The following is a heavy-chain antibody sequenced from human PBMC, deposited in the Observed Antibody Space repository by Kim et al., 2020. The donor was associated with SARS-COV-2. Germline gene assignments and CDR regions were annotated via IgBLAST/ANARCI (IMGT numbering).Heavy chain of an antibody. CDR3: ARGHLKSIVVVIAPRPYYYYMDV. J-gene: IGHJ6*03. CDR1: GYTFTSYD. D-gene: IGHD2-21*01. V-gene: IGHV1-8*01. Sequence: ASVKVSCKASGYTFTSYDINWARQATGQGLEWMGWMNPNSGNTGYAQKLQGRVTMTRNTSISTAYMELSSLRSEDTAVYYCARGHLKSIVVVIAPRPYYYYMDVWGKGTTVTVSS. CDR2: MNPNSGNT.